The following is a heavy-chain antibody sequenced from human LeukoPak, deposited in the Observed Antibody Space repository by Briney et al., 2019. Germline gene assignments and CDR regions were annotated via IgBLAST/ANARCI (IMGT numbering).Heavy chain of an antibody. CDR3: AKGGIVGATIGYFDY. CDR1: GFTFSSYA. Sequence: PGGSLRLSCAASGFTFSSYAMSWVRQAPGKGLEWVSAISGSGGSTYYADSVKGRFAISRDNSKNTLYLQMNSLRAEDTAVYYCAKGGIVGATIGYFDYWGQGTLVTVSS. D-gene: IGHD1-26*01. J-gene: IGHJ4*02. CDR2: ISGSGGST. V-gene: IGHV3-23*01.